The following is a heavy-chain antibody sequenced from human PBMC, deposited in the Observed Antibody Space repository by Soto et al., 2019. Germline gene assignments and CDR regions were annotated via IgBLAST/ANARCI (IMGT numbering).Heavy chain of an antibody. J-gene: IGHJ4*02. Sequence: GGSMRLSCTASGFTFSSAGRSWVRQAPGKGLEWVGRIKSKTDGGTTDYAAPVKGRFTISRDDSKNTLYLQMNSLKTEDTAVYYCTTFGGVPAAILWGQGTLVTVSS. D-gene: IGHD2-2*02. V-gene: IGHV3-15*01. CDR1: GFTFSSAG. CDR3: TTFGGVPAAIL. CDR2: IKSKTDGGTT.